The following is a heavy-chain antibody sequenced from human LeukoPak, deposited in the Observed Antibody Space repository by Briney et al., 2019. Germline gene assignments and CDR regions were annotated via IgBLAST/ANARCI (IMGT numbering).Heavy chain of an antibody. CDR1: GGTFSSYA. V-gene: IGHV1-69*13. CDR3: ACVENSGGNSAP. D-gene: IGHD4-23*01. J-gene: IGHJ5*02. Sequence: SVKVSCKASGGTFSSYAISWVRQAPGQGLEWMGGIIPIFGTANYAQKFQGRVTITADESTSTAYMELSSLRSEDTAVYYCACVENSGGNSAPWGQGTLVTVSS. CDR2: IIPIFGTA.